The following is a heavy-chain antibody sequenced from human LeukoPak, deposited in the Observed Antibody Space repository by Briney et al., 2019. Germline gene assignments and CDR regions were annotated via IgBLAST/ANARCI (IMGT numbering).Heavy chain of an antibody. Sequence: GGSLRLSCAASGFTVSSNYMSWVRQAPGKGLEWVSGISDSGGGAYSADFVKGRFTISRDNSKNTLYLQMNSLRAEDTAVYYCARGLYYSYYYMDVWGKGTTVTVSS. CDR3: ARGLYYSYYYMDV. V-gene: IGHV3-23*01. CDR1: GFTVSSNY. CDR2: ISDSGGGA. J-gene: IGHJ6*03.